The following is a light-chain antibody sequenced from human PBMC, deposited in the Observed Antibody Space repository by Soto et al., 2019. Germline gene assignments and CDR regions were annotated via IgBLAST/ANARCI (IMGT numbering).Light chain of an antibody. CDR2: DVS. CDR3: SSYTSSSTL. Sequence: QSVLTQPASVSGSPGQSITISCTGTSGDVGGYNYVSWYQQHPGKAPKLMIYDVSNRPSGVSNRLSGSKSGNTASLTISGLQAEDEADYYCSSYTSSSTLFGTGTKVTVL. V-gene: IGLV2-14*01. CDR1: SGDVGGYNY. J-gene: IGLJ1*01.